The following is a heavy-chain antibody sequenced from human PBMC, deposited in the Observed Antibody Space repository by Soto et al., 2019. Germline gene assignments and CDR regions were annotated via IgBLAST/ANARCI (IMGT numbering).Heavy chain of an antibody. CDR1: GFTFSSYG. D-gene: IGHD3-10*01. Sequence: PGGSLRLSCATSGFTFSSYGLHSVRQSPGKGLEWVAFTWFDGSKEYYADSVKGRFTISRDTSKNTVYLQMSSLRAEDTAMYYCARGLIWAGEFDNWDQGTQVTVSS. CDR3: ARGLIWAGEFDN. J-gene: IGHJ4*02. CDR2: TWFDGSKE. V-gene: IGHV3-33*01.